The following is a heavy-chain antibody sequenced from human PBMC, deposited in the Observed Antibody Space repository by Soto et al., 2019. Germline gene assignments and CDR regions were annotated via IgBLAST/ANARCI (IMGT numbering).Heavy chain of an antibody. J-gene: IGHJ4*02. Sequence: GASVKVSCKASGGTFSSYSINWVRQAPGQGLEWMGGIIPLFGTTNYAPKFQGRVAITADERARTAYMDLSSLKSEDTAVYYCATNNRASYHFDYWGQGTLVTVSS. CDR3: ATNNRASYHFDY. CDR2: IIPLFGTT. V-gene: IGHV1-69*13. CDR1: GGTFSSYS. D-gene: IGHD3-16*02.